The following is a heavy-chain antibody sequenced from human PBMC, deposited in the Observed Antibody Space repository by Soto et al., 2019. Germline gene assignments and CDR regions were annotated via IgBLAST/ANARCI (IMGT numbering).Heavy chain of an antibody. CDR1: VGTFSSYA. CDR3: ARDDGYYYDSSGYQGY. D-gene: IGHD3-22*01. J-gene: IGHJ4*02. V-gene: IGHV1-69*01. CDR2: IIPIFGTA. Sequence: QVQLVQSGAEVKKPGSSVKVSCKASVGTFSSYAISWVRQAPGQGLEWMGGIIPIFGTANYAQKFQGRVTITADESTSTAYMKLSSLRSEDTAVYYCARDDGYYYDSSGYQGYWGQGTLVTVSS.